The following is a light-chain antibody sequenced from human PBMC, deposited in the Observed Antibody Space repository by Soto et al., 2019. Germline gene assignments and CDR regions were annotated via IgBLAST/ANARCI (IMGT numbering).Light chain of an antibody. CDR1: QGISRS. Sequence: DIPMTPSPSSVSASVGDGVTISCQASQGISRSLAWYQQKPGKATKLMIYAEYSLQSGVQSRFSGSGFGTDFTLTIRSMQPEESAIYYCQQADTFHITCGQGTRLAIK. CDR2: AEY. V-gene: IGKV1D-12*01. CDR3: QQADTFHIT. J-gene: IGKJ5*01.